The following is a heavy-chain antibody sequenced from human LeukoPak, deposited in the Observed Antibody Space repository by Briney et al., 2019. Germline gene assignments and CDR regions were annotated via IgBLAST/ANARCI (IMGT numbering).Heavy chain of an antibody. J-gene: IGHJ4*02. CDR1: GGSFSGYY. V-gene: IGHV4-34*01. D-gene: IGHD6-19*01. CDR3: ARGPEWLVLGY. CDR2: INHSGST. Sequence: SGTLSLTCAVSGGSFSGYYWSWIRQPPGKGLEWIREINHSGSTNYNPSPKSRVTISVDTSKNQFSLKLSSVTAADTAVYYCARGPEWLVLGYWGQGTLVTVSS.